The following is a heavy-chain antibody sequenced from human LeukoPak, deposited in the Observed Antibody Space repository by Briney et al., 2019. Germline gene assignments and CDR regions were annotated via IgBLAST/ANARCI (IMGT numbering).Heavy chain of an antibody. J-gene: IGHJ4*02. V-gene: IGHV3-9*01. D-gene: IGHD3-10*01. CDR2: ISWNSGSM. CDR3: AKGVLLWFGELGY. CDR1: GFTFDDYA. Sequence: GGSLRLSCAASGFTFDDYAMHWVRQAPGKGLEWVSGISWNSGSMGYADSVKGRFTISRDNAKNSLYLQMNSLRAEDTALYYCAKGVLLWFGELGYWGQGTLVTVSS.